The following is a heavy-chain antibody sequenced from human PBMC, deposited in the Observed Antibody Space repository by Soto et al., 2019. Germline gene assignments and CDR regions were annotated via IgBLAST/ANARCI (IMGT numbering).Heavy chain of an antibody. CDR3: ANGCGGTCFSRIHY. CDR1: GFTFSNYA. J-gene: IGHJ4*02. CDR2: ISDSGGST. D-gene: IGHD2-15*01. V-gene: IGHV3-23*01. Sequence: EVQLLESRGGLVQPGGALRLPCAAAGFTFSNYAMSWVRQAPGKGLEWVSGISDSGGSTYYADSVKGRFTISRDNAKNTLYLQMNSLRAEDTAVYYCANGCGGTCFSRIHYWGQGTLVTVSS.